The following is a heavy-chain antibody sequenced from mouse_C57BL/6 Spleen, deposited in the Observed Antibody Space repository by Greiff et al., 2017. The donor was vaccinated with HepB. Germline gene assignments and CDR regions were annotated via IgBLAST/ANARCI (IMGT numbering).Heavy chain of an antibody. CDR2: IYPGSGNT. D-gene: IGHD1-1*01. J-gene: IGHJ4*01. CDR1: GYTFTDYY. CDR3: ARAYGSSRYYAMDY. V-gene: IGHV1-76*01. Sequence: QVQLQQSGAELVRPGASVKLSCKASGYTFTDYYINWVKQRPGQGLEWIARIYPGSGNTYYNEKFKGKATLTAEKSSSTAYMQLSSLTSEDSAVYFCARAYGSSRYYAMDYWGQGTSVTVSS.